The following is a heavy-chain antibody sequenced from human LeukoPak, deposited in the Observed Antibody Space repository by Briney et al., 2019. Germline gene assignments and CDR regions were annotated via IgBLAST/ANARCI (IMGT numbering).Heavy chain of an antibody. D-gene: IGHD6-13*01. CDR3: ARGYSSSLFGYYFDY. J-gene: IGHJ4*02. Sequence: SETLSLTCTVSGGSISSYYWSWIRQPPGKGLEWIGYIYYSGSTNYNPSLKSRVTISVDTSKNEFSLKLSSVTAADTAVYYCARGYSSSLFGYYFDYWGQGTLVTVSS. CDR2: IYYSGST. CDR1: GGSISSYY. V-gene: IGHV4-59*01.